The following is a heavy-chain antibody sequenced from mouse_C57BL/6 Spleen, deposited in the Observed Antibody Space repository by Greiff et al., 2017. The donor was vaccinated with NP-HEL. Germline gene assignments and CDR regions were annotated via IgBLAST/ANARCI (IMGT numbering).Heavy chain of an antibody. D-gene: IGHD1-1*01. CDR2: IHPNSGST. CDR1: GYTFTSYW. Sequence: VQLQQPGAELVKPGASVKLSCKASGYTFTSYWMHWVKQRPGQGLEWIGMIHPNSGSTNYNEKFKSKATLTVDKSSSTAYMQLSSLTSEDSAVNYCARDYGSSVYWYFDVWGTGTTVTVSS. J-gene: IGHJ1*03. CDR3: ARDYGSSVYWYFDV. V-gene: IGHV1-64*01.